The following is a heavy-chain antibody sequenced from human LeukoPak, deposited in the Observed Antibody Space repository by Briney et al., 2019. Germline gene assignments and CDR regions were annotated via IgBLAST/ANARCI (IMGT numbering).Heavy chain of an antibody. J-gene: IGHJ4*02. V-gene: IGHV3-7*01. CDR1: GFTFSNYW. Sequence: GGSLRLSCAASGFTFSNYWMTWVRQAPGKGLEWVANIREDGSEKYYVDFVRGRFLISRDNAKNSVDLQMNSLRTEDTAVYYCARGGAARPDYWGQGTLVTVSS. D-gene: IGHD6-6*01. CDR3: ARGGAARPDY. CDR2: IREDGSEK.